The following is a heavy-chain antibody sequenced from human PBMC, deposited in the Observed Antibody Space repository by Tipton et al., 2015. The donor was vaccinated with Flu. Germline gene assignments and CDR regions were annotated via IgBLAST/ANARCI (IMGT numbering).Heavy chain of an antibody. V-gene: IGHV3-30-3*02. Sequence: SLRLSCTVSGFNFRTYPMLWVRQAPGKGLEWVALISYDGSNKYYADSVKGRFTISRDNSKNTLSLQMNSLRVEDTAVYYCAKDFRRQWLGTFDYWGLGTRVTVSA. CDR1: GFNFRTYP. CDR3: AKDFRRQWLGTFDY. J-gene: IGHJ4*02. CDR2: ISYDGSNK. D-gene: IGHD6-19*01.